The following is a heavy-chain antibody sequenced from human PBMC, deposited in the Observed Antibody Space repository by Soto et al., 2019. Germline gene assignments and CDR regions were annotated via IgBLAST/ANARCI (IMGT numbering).Heavy chain of an antibody. D-gene: IGHD1-1*01. CDR3: TKSATTITTPGNYFAS. CDR2: LTRDGTS. J-gene: IGHJ4*02. V-gene: IGHV3-23*01. CDR1: GFTFSDYS. Sequence: GGSLRLSCAASGFTFSDYSMSWVRQTPERGLEWVSSLTRDGTSYYADSVQGRFTVSRDNSKNTVSLQMHSLRAEDTALYYCTKSATTITTPGNYFASWGQGPLITF.